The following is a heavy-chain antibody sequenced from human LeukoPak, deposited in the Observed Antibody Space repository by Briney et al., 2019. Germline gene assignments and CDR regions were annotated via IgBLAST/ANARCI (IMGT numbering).Heavy chain of an antibody. CDR3: ARRVAFDI. CDR1: GASITSSGYY. CDR2: IYHSGST. Sequence: SETLSLTCTVSGASITSSGYYWGWIRQPPGKGLEWIGTIYHSGSTYYNPSLKSRVTISVDTSKNQFSLRLSSVTAADTAVYYCARRVAFDIWGQGTMVTVSS. J-gene: IGHJ3*02. V-gene: IGHV4-39*07.